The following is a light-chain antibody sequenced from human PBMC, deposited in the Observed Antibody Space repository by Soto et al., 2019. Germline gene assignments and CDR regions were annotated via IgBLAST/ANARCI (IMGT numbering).Light chain of an antibody. CDR2: GAS. V-gene: IGKV3-15*01. CDR3: QQYSNWPPWT. Sequence: EIVTMQSPAPLSVSPGERSTLSCRASQSVSSNLSWYQQKPGQAPRLLIYGASTRATSIPARFSGSGSATEFTLTIRSLQSEDFAVYYCQQYSNWPPWTFGEGTKVDIK. J-gene: IGKJ1*01. CDR1: QSVSSN.